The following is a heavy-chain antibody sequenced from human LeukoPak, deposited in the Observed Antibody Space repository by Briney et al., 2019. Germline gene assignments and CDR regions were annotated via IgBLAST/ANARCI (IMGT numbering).Heavy chain of an antibody. J-gene: IGHJ6*03. V-gene: IGHV3-21*01. D-gene: IGHD7-27*01. CDR2: ISSSSSYI. CDR1: GFTFSSYS. CDR3: AKDFAVPSPPGVARQGYYYMDV. Sequence: GGSLRLSCAASGFTFSSYSMNWVRQAPGRGLEWVSSISSSSSYIYYADSVKGRFTISRDNAKNSLYLQMNSLRAEDTAVYYCAKDFAVPSPPGVARQGYYYMDVWGKGTTVTVSS.